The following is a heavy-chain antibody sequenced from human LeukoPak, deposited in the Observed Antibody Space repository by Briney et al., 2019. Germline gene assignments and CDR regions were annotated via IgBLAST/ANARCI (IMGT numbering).Heavy chain of an antibody. Sequence: PSETLSLTCTVSSGSISNGGHYWSWFRQPPGKGLEWVGYMYQSGSPYYNPSLKSRVNISVDRSKNQFSLQLNSVTAADTAVYYCARGGMWDGAFDIWGQGAAVTVSS. J-gene: IGHJ3*02. D-gene: IGHD1-26*01. V-gene: IGHV4-30-2*01. CDR1: SGSISNGGHY. CDR3: ARGGMWDGAFDI. CDR2: MYQSGSP.